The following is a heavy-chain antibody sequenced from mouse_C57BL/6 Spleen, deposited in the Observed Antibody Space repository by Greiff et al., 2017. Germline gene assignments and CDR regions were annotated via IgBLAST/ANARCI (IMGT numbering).Heavy chain of an antibody. Sequence: VQLQQPGAELVMPGASVKLSCKASGYPFTSYWMHWVKQRPGQGLEWIGEIDPSDSYTNYHQKFKGQSTLTVDKSSSTAYMQLSSLTSDDSAVYYCAKGGYYVNFFDYWGQGTTLTVSS. D-gene: IGHD2-1*01. CDR3: AKGGYYVNFFDY. V-gene: IGHV1-69*01. CDR1: GYPFTSYW. J-gene: IGHJ2*01. CDR2: IDPSDSYT.